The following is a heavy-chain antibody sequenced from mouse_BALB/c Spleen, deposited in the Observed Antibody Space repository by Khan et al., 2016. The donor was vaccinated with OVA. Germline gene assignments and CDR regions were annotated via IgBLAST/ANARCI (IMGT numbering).Heavy chain of an antibody. V-gene: IGHV5-6-4*01. CDR3: TRHRVYYGSIPYFDY. CDR1: GFSFSSYS. Sequence: EVELVESGGGLVRPGGSLKLSCAASGFSFSSYSMSWVRQTPDKRLEWVATISSGGSYTYYPDRVKGRFTISRDNAKNNLYLQMSSLKSEDTAMYYCTRHRVYYGSIPYFDYWGQGTTLTVSS. J-gene: IGHJ2*01. CDR2: ISSGGSYT. D-gene: IGHD1-1*01.